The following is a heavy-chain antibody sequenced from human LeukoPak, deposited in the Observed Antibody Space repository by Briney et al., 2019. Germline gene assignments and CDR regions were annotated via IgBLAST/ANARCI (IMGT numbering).Heavy chain of an antibody. CDR2: IYYSGST. D-gene: IGHD2-15*01. V-gene: IGHV4-30-4*08. CDR1: GGSISSGDYY. CDR3: ARGGSRIANWFDP. Sequence: SQTLSLTCTVSGGSISSGDYYWSWIRQPPGKGLEWIGYIYYSGSTNYNPSLKSRVTISVDTSKNQLSLKLSSVTAADTAVYYCARGGSRIANWFDPWGQGTLVTVSS. J-gene: IGHJ5*02.